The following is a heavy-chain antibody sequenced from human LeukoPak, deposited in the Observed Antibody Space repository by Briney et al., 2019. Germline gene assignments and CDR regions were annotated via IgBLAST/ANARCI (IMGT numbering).Heavy chain of an antibody. CDR1: GFTFSSYS. CDR2: ISSSSSYI. CDR3: ARAGSGYDYDY. D-gene: IGHD5-12*01. J-gene: IGHJ4*02. Sequence: GGSLRLSCAASGFTFSSYSMNWVRQAPGKGLEWVSSISSSSSYIYYADSVKGRFTISRDNAKNSLYMQMNSLRAEDTAVYYCARAGSGYDYDYWGQGTLVTVSS. V-gene: IGHV3-21*01.